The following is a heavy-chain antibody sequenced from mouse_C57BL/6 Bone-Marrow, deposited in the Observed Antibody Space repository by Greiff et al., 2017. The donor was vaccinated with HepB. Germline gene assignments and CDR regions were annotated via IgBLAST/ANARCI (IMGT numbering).Heavy chain of an antibody. D-gene: IGHD4-1*01. V-gene: IGHV5-6*02. Sequence: EVKLVESGGDLVKPGGSLKLSCAASGFTFSSYGMSWVRQTPDKRLEWVATISSGGSYTYYPDSVKGRFTISRDNAKNTLYLQMSSLKSEDTAMYYCARLGRDYWGRGTTLTVSS. J-gene: IGHJ2*01. CDR2: ISSGGSYT. CDR3: ARLGRDY. CDR1: GFTFSSYG.